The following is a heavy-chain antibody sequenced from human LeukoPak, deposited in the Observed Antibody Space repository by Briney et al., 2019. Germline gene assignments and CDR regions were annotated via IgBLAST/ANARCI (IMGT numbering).Heavy chain of an antibody. J-gene: IGHJ3*02. D-gene: IGHD3-22*01. CDR3: ARSKWLFMFDI. V-gene: IGHV1-69*05. CDR2: IIPIFGTA. Sequence: SVKVSCKASGYTFTSYGISWVRQAPGQGLEWMGRIIPIFGTANYAQKFQGRVTITTDESTSTAYMELSSLRSEDTAVYYCARSKWLFMFDIWGQGTMVTVSS. CDR1: GYTFTSYG.